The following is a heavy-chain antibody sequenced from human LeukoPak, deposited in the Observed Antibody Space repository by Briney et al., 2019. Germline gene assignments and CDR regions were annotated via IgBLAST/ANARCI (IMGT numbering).Heavy chain of an antibody. Sequence: SETLSLTCTVSGYSISSGYYWGWLRQPPGKGLEWIGSIYHSGSTYYNPSLKSRVTISVDTSKNQFSLKLSSVTAADTAVYYCARAFGEYQLPYYYFDYWGQGTLVTVSS. CDR2: IYHSGST. D-gene: IGHD2-2*01. CDR1: GYSISSGYY. CDR3: ARAFGEYQLPYYYFDY. J-gene: IGHJ4*02. V-gene: IGHV4-38-2*02.